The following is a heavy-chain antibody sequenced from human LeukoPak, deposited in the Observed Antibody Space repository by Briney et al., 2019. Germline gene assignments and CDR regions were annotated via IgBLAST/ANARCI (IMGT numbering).Heavy chain of an antibody. CDR2: IIPIFGTA. Sequence: ASVKVSCKASGYTFTSYDINWVRQATGQGLEWMGGIIPIFGTANYAQKFQGRVTITTDESTSTAYMELSSLRSEDTAVYYCASPYYDILTGYYEMGYYFDYWGQGTLVTVSS. J-gene: IGHJ4*02. CDR1: GYTFTSYD. CDR3: ASPYYDILTGYYEMGYYFDY. V-gene: IGHV1-69*05. D-gene: IGHD3-9*01.